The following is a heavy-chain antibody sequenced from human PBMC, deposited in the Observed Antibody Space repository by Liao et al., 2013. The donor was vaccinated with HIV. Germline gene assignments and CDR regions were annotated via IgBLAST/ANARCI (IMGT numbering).Heavy chain of an antibody. J-gene: IGHJ3*02. V-gene: IGHV4-4*07. CDR2: IYSSGST. D-gene: IGHD3-22*01. CDR1: GGSISSHY. CDR3: ARDYGWLWAVMDAFDI. Sequence: QVQLQESGPGLVKPSETLSLTCTVSGGSISSHYWNWIRQPAGKGLEWIGRIYSSGSTNYNPSLESRVTVSVDTSKNQFSLKLSSVTAADTAVYYCARDYGWLWAVMDAFDIWGQGTMVTVSS.